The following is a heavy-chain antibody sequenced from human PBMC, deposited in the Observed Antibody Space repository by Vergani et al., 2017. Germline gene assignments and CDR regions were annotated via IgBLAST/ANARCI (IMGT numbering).Heavy chain of an antibody. Sequence: QVQLVQSGAEVKKPGASVKVSCKASGYTFTSYDINWVRQATGQGLEWMGWMKPNSGNTGYAQKFQGRVTMTRNTSISTAYMELSSLRSEDTAVYFCARGPNYYGSGSYYIWCWFDPWGQGTLVTVSS. V-gene: IGHV1-8*01. D-gene: IGHD3-10*01. CDR1: GYTFTSYD. J-gene: IGHJ5*02. CDR3: ARGPNYYGSGSYYIWCWFDP. CDR2: MKPNSGNT.